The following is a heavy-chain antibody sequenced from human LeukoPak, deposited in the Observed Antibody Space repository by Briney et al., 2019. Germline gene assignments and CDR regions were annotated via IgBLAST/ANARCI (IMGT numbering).Heavy chain of an antibody. V-gene: IGHV1-18*01. J-gene: IGHJ3*02. Sequence: ASVKVSCESSDYTFTNYGFIWVRQAPGQGLEWMGWISAYNGNINYAQKLQGRITMTTDTSTNTAFMELRSLRSDDTAMYYCAREQRDDAFDIWGQGTMVTVSS. CDR2: ISAYNGNI. CDR3: AREQRDDAFDI. CDR1: DYTFTNYG. D-gene: IGHD5-24*01.